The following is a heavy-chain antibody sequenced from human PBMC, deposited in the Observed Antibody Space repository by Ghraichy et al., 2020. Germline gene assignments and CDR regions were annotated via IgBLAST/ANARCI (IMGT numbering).Heavy chain of an antibody. V-gene: IGHV3-23*01. CDR2: ISGSDGRT. CDR3: AKDRGDIQGWFDP. J-gene: IGHJ5*02. D-gene: IGHD5-18*01. CDR1: GFTFRTYA. Sequence: GGSLRLSCAASGFTFRTYAMNLVRQAPGKGLEWVSGISGSDGRTYYVDSVKGRFTISRDNSKNTLYLQMNNLRAEDTAVYYCAKDRGDIQGWFDPWGQGILVTVSS.